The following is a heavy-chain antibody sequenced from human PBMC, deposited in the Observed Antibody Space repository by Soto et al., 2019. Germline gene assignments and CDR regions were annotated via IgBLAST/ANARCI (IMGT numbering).Heavy chain of an antibody. Sequence: LSLTCTVSGVSISSCGYYWSCIRQHPGKGLEWIGYIYHSGSTYHNPSLKSRVTLSVDRSKNQFSLKLSSVTAADTAVYYCARPRNGSPGLFEYWGQGSLVT. V-gene: IGHV4-30-2*01. J-gene: IGHJ4*02. D-gene: IGHD1-26*01. CDR1: GVSISSCGYY. CDR3: ARPRNGSPGLFEY. CDR2: IYHSGST.